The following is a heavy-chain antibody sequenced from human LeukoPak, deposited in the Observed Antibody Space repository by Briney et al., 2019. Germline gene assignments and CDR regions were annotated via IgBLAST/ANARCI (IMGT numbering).Heavy chain of an antibody. D-gene: IGHD3-10*01. CDR3: ARLEVRGVIGP. CDR2: IYGGGTT. CDR1: GFTDSPNP. V-gene: IGHV3-53*01. Sequence: PGGSLTLCRPATGFTDSPNPMSWVRPAPGKGLEWVSIIYGGGTTYYADSVKGRFTISRDKSKNTLFLQMNSVRAEDAAVYYCARLEVRGVIGPWGQGTVVTVSS. J-gene: IGHJ5*02.